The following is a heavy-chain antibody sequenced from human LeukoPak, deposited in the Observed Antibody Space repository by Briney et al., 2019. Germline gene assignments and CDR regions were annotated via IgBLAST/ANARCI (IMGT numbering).Heavy chain of an antibody. CDR3: ARGGDGGYGSGSYLAY. J-gene: IGHJ4*02. D-gene: IGHD3-10*01. Sequence: SETLFLTCAVYGGSFSGYYWSWIRQPPGKGLEWIGESTHTGSTNYNSSLKSRVTISVDTSKNQVSLKLSSVTAADTAVYYCARGGDGGYGSGSYLAYWSQGTLVTVTS. CDR1: GGSFSGYY. V-gene: IGHV4-34*01. CDR2: STHTGST.